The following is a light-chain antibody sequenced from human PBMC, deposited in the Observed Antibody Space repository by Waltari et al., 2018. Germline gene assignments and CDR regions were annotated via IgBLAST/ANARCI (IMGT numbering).Light chain of an antibody. CDR2: GES. Sequence: EIVMTQSPATLSVSPGERATLSCRASQGISSHLAWYQQKPGQAPRLLIFGESTRATGVPARFSGSGSGTEFTLTISSLQSEDFGVYYCQQSKIWPAFGQGTKVEIK. CDR1: QGISSH. CDR3: QQSKIWPA. V-gene: IGKV3-15*01. J-gene: IGKJ1*01.